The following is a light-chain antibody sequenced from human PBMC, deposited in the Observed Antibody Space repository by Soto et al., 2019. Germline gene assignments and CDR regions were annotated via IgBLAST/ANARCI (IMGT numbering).Light chain of an antibody. J-gene: IGLJ3*02. CDR2: SNN. V-gene: IGLV1-44*01. CDR1: TSNFGGNS. Sequence: QCVLTQPPSASGTPGQRVIISCSGSTSNFGGNSANWYQQFPGTAPKVLIYSNNQRPSGVPDRFSGSKSGTSASLAISGLQSEDEADYYCAAWDDSLNGWVFGGGTKVTVL. CDR3: AAWDDSLNGWV.